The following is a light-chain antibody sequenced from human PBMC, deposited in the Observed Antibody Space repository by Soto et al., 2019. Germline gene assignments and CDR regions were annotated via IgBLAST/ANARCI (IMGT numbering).Light chain of an antibody. CDR2: AAS. CDR1: QGISNY. Sequence: DIPMTQSPSSLSASVGDRVTITCRASQGISNYLAWHQQKAGEVPKLLIYAASTLQSGVPSRFSGSGSGTEFTLTITGLQPEDVATYYCQKYNTPFVTFGGGTKVEIK. J-gene: IGKJ4*01. CDR3: QKYNTPFVT. V-gene: IGKV1-27*01.